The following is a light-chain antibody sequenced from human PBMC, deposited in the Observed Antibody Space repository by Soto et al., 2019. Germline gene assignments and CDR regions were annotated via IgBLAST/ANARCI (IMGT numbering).Light chain of an antibody. CDR3: QQSHSFPLT. Sequence: DIQMTQSPSSLSASVGDSVTITCRASQSISSFLNWYQQKPGKAPKLLIYAVFSLQGGVPSRFSGSGSGTDFTLTINSLQPEDFATYYCQQSHSFPLTFGQGTKVEV. J-gene: IGKJ1*01. CDR2: AVF. V-gene: IGKV1-39*01. CDR1: QSISSF.